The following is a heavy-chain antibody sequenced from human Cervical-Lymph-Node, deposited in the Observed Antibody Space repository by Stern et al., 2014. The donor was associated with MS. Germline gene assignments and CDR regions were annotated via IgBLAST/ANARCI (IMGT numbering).Heavy chain of an antibody. Sequence: QVQLVQSGAEVKKPGASVKVSCKASGYTFTSYGISWVRQAPGQGLEWRGWISAYNGNKNYAQKLQGRVTMTTDTSTSTAYMELRSLRSDDTAVYYCARDPSPLMASSGYYYAPNAFDIWGQGTMVTVSS. CDR2: ISAYNGNK. D-gene: IGHD3-22*01. V-gene: IGHV1-18*01. J-gene: IGHJ3*02. CDR3: ARDPSPLMASSGYYYAPNAFDI. CDR1: GYTFTSYG.